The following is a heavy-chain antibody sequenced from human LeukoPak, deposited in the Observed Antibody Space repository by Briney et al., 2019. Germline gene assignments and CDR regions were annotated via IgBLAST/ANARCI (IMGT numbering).Heavy chain of an antibody. Sequence: PSETLSLTCTVSGGSISSYYWSWIRQPAGKGLEWIGRIYTSGSTNDNPSLKSPVTMSVDTSKNQFALKLSSVTAADTAVHYCARDALAGDWYFDYWGQGTLVTVSS. J-gene: IGHJ4*02. D-gene: IGHD3/OR15-3a*01. V-gene: IGHV4-4*07. CDR3: ARDALAGDWYFDY. CDR1: GGSISSYY. CDR2: IYTSGST.